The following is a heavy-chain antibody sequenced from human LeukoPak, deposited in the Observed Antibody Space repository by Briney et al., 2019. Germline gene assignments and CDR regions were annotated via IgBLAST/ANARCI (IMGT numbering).Heavy chain of an antibody. CDR2: ISSRSSTI. D-gene: IGHD6-13*01. CDR1: GFTFSSYS. V-gene: IGHV3-48*04. Sequence: GGSLRLSCVVSGFTFSSYSMNWVRQAPGKGLEWVSYISSRSSTIFYADSVKGRFTISRDNAKNSLYLQMNSLRAEDTAVYYCARDRKQLDYYYYYYYMDVWGKGTTVTVSS. CDR3: ARDRKQLDYYYYYYYMDV. J-gene: IGHJ6*03.